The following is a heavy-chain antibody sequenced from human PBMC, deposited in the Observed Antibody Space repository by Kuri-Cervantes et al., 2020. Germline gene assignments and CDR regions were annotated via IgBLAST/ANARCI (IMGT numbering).Heavy chain of an antibody. CDR3: AKDSGALGMDV. Sequence: GGSLRLSCAASGFTFDDYAMHWVRHAPGKGLEWVSGISWNSGSIGYADSVKGRFTISRDNVKNSLYLQMNSLRAEDTALYYCAKDSGALGMDVWGQGTTVTVSS. CDR2: ISWNSGSI. D-gene: IGHD4-17*01. V-gene: IGHV3-9*01. CDR1: GFTFDDYA. J-gene: IGHJ6*02.